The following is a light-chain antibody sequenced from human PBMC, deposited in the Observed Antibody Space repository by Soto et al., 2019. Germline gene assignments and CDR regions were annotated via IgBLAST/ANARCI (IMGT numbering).Light chain of an antibody. Sequence: QSVLTQPASVSGSPGQSITISCTGTSSDVGGYNFVSWYQQHPGKVPKLMIFDVNNWPSGVPDRFSGSKSGNTASLTISGLQPEDEGDYYCSSYSGSSTDVFGRGTKVTVL. J-gene: IGLJ1*01. CDR2: DVN. CDR3: SSYSGSSTDV. CDR1: SSDVGGYNF. V-gene: IGLV2-14*03.